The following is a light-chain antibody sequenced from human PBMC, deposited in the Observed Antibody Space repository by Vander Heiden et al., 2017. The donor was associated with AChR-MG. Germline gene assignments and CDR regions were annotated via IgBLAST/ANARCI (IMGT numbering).Light chain of an antibody. V-gene: IGKV1-16*02. CDR1: QGISSY. Sequence: DIQMTQSPSSLSANVGDRVTITCRATQGISSYLAWFQQKPVKAPRSLIYGASNLQSGVPSKFSGSGSGTDFTLTISSLQPEDFAIYYCQQDDSYPLTFGGGTKVEIK. J-gene: IGKJ4*01. CDR2: GAS. CDR3: QQDDSYPLT.